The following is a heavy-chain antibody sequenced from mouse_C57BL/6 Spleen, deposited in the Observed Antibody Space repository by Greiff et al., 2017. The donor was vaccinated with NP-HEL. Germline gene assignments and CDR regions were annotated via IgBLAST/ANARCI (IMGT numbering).Heavy chain of an antibody. CDR1: GYTFTSYW. D-gene: IGHD2-4*01. V-gene: IGHV1-64*01. J-gene: IGHJ2*01. CDR3: ARLYDYDKDNY. Sequence: QVQLKQPGAELVKPGASVKLSCKASGYTFTSYWMHWVKQRPGQGLEWIGMIHPNSGSTNYNEKFKSKATLTVDKSSSTAYMQLSSLTSEDSAVYYCARLYDYDKDNYWGQGTTLTVSS. CDR2: IHPNSGST.